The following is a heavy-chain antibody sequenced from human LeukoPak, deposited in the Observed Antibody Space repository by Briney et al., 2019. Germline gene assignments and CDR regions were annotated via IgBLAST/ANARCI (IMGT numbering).Heavy chain of an antibody. V-gene: IGHV4-34*01. CDR1: GGSFSGYY. Sequence: SETLSLTCAVYGGSFSGYYWSWIRQPPGKGLEWIGEINHSGSTNYNPSLKSRVTISVDTSKNQFSLKLSSVTAADTVVYYCARGGLITIFGVVIERTNWFDPWGQGTLVTVSS. CDR3: ARGGLITIFGVVIERTNWFDP. D-gene: IGHD3-3*01. J-gene: IGHJ5*02. CDR2: INHSGST.